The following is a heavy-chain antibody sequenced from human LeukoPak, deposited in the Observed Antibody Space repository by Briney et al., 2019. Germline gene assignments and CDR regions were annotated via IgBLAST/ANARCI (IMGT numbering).Heavy chain of an antibody. CDR1: GGSISSYY. J-gene: IGHJ4*02. D-gene: IGHD1-26*01. CDR2: IYYTGST. CDR3: ARGNSGSYYGFDY. Sequence: SETLSLTCTVAGGSISSYYWSWIRQPPGKGLEWIGYIYYTGSTNYNPSLKSRVTISVDTSKNQFSLKLSSVTAADTAVYYCARGNSGSYYGFDYWGQGTLVTVSS. V-gene: IGHV4-59*01.